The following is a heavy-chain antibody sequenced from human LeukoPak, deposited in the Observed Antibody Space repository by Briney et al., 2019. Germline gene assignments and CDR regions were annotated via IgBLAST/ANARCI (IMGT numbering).Heavy chain of an antibody. CDR3: ARRSDLSSSWFFDY. Sequence: GESLKISCKASGYTFTSYWIGWVRQMPGKGLEWMGIIYPGDSHTIYSPSFQGQVTISADKSISTAYLQWSSLKASDTAMYYCARRSDLSSSWFFDYWGQGTLVTVSS. J-gene: IGHJ4*02. V-gene: IGHV5-51*01. CDR1: GYTFTSYW. D-gene: IGHD6-13*01. CDR2: IYPGDSHT.